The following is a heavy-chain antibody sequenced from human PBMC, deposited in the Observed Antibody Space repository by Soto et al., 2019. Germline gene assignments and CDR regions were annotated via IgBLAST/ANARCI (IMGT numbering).Heavy chain of an antibody. J-gene: IGHJ6*02. V-gene: IGHV3-30-3*01. Sequence: PRLSCAASGFTFSSYAMHWVRQAPGKGLEWVAVISYDGSNKYYADSVKGRFTISRDNSKNTLYLQMNSLRAEDTAVYYCARDASGDYASVRGGMDVWGQGTTVTVSS. CDR2: ISYDGSNK. CDR1: GFTFSSYA. D-gene: IGHD4-17*01. CDR3: ARDASGDYASVRGGMDV.